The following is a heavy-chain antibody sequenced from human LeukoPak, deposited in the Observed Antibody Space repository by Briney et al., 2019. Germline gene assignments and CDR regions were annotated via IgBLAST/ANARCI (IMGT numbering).Heavy chain of an antibody. D-gene: IGHD5-12*01. CDR2: IGKSGDT. V-gene: IGHV3-13*04. CDR1: GLSSSTYD. J-gene: IGHJ3*01. Sequence: GGSLRLSCAPSGLSSSTYDMHWVRQATGEGLEWVSGIGKSGDTYYVGSVKGRFTISRDNAKNSLYLQMNSLRSGDTAVYYCARGAYTGFDVWGQGTVVTVSS. CDR3: ARGAYTGFDV.